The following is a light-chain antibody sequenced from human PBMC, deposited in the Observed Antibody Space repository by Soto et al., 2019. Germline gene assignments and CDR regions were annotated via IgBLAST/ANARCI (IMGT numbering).Light chain of an antibody. V-gene: IGLV2-14*03. CDR3: NSHTSDTNIIYV. Sequence: QSALTQPASVSGSPGQSITISCIGTSYDIGAYNYVSWYQQHPGKAPKLLIYDVTSRPSGVSYRFSGSKSGNTASLTISGLQADDEADYYCNSHTSDTNIIYVFGSGTKVTVL. CDR2: DVT. J-gene: IGLJ1*01. CDR1: SYDIGAYNY.